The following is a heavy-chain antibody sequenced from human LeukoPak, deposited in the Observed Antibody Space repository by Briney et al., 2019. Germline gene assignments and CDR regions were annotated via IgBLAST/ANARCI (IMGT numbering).Heavy chain of an antibody. V-gene: IGHV1-2*02. CDR3: ARGPTVTTDY. Sequence: GASVKVSCKASGYTFTGYYMHWVRQAPGQGLEWMGWINPNTGGTNYARNFQGRVTMTRDTSISIAYMELSRLKSDDTAVYYCARGPTVTTDYWGQGTLVTVSS. CDR1: GYTFTGYY. J-gene: IGHJ4*02. D-gene: IGHD4-17*01. CDR2: INPNTGGT.